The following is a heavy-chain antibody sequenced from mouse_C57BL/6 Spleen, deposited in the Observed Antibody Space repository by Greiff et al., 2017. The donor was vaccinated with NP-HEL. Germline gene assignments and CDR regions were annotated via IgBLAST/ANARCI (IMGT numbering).Heavy chain of an antibody. V-gene: IGHV1-52*01. Sequence: VQLQQPGAELVRPGSSVKLSCKASGYTFTSYWMHWVKQRPIQGLEWIGNIDPSDSETHYNQKFKDKATLTVDKSSSTAYMQLSSLTSEDSAVYYCAKGARYVDAMDYWGQGTSVTVSS. CDR3: AKGARYVDAMDY. CDR2: IDPSDSET. J-gene: IGHJ4*01. CDR1: GYTFTSYW. D-gene: IGHD1-1*01.